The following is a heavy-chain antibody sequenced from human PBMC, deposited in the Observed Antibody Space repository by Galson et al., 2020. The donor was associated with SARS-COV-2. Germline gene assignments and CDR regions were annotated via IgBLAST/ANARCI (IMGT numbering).Heavy chain of an antibody. D-gene: IGHD4-17*01. CDR3: ARRNDYGDPRFDL. CDR2: MNPNSGGT. J-gene: IGHJ2*01. CDR1: GYTFTSYD. Sequence: ASVKVSCKASGYTFTSYDINWVRQATGQGLEWMGWMNPNSGGTGYAQQFQGRVTMTRNTSKGTAYMELSSLRSEDTAVYYCARRNDYGDPRFDLWGRGTLVTVSS. V-gene: IGHV1-8*01.